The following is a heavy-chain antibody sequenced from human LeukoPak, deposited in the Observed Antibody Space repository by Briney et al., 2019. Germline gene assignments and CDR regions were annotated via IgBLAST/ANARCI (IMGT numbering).Heavy chain of an antibody. CDR3: ARDKYGGNSNAFDI. J-gene: IGHJ3*02. CDR1: GFTVSSNF. D-gene: IGHD4-23*01. V-gene: IGHV3-66*01. Sequence: GGSLRLSCAASGFTVSSNFMSWVRQAPGKGLEWVSVIYTGGTTYYADSVKGRFTISRDKSENTLYLQMNRLRAEDTAVYYCARDKYGGNSNAFDIWGQGTLVTVSS. CDR2: IYTGGTT.